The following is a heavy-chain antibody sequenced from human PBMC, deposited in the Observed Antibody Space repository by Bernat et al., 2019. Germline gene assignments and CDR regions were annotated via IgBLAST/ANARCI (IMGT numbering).Heavy chain of an antibody. V-gene: IGHV4-59*08. J-gene: IGHJ5*02. CDR1: DDSISSSY. D-gene: IGHD6-13*01. Sequence: QVQLQESGPGLVTPSETLSLTCTVSDDSISSSYWSWIRQPPGKGLEWIGYMSDSGTTNYNPSLKSRVTISVDTSKNQFSLKLDPVTAADTAVYYCARAHLGSSSNWFDPWGQGTLVTVSS. CDR2: MSDSGTT. CDR3: ARAHLGSSSNWFDP.